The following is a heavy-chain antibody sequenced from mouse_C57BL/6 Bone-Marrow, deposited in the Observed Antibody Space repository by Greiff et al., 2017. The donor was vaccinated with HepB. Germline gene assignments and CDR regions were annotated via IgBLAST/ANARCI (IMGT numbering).Heavy chain of an antibody. CDR3: ARVFITTDYFDY. D-gene: IGHD1-1*01. CDR1: GFTFSDYY. V-gene: IGHV5-16*01. J-gene: IGHJ2*01. Sequence: EVQLVESEGGLVQPGSSMKLSCTASGFTFSDYYMAWVRQVPEKGLEWVANINYDGSSTYYLDSLKSRFIISRDNAKNILYLQMSSLKSEDTATYYCARVFITTDYFDYWGQGTTLTVSS. CDR2: INYDGSST.